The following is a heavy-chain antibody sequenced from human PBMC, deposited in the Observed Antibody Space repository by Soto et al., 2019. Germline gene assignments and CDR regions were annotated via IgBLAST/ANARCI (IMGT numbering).Heavy chain of an antibody. J-gene: IGHJ4*02. CDR3: TTDPTLVGPRGAF. D-gene: IGHD1-26*01. CDR2: IIPIFGTA. CDR1: GGTFSSYA. Sequence: SVKVSCKASGGTFSSYAISWVRQAPGQGLEWMGGIIPIFGTANYAQKFQGRVTITADKSTSTAYMELSSLKSDDSGVYYCTTDPTLVGPRGAFWGQGTLVTVSS. V-gene: IGHV1-69*06.